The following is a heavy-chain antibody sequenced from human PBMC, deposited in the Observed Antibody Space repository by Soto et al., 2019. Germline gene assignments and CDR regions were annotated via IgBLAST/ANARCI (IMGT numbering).Heavy chain of an antibody. CDR2: IIPMFDIK. CDR1: GGNFNTYA. Sequence: QLQLVQSGAEVKERGSSVKISCKTSGGNFNTYALTWVRQAPGQGLEWIGGIIPMFDIKNVAQRFQGRVTLNADDSMTTAYMEMTGLRSDDTAVYYCAKEAGDHWGQGTLVTVSS. D-gene: IGHD3-10*01. CDR3: AKEAGDH. J-gene: IGHJ4*02. V-gene: IGHV1-69*01.